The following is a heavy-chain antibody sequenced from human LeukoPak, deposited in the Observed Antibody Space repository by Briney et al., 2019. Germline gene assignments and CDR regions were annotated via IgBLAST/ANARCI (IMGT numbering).Heavy chain of an antibody. D-gene: IGHD2-2*01. CDR3: AKGPRRSYCSSTSCYDIYFDY. CDR2: ISYDGSNK. Sequence: GRSLRLSCAASGFTFSSYGMQWVRQAPGKGLEWVAVISYDGSNKYYADSVKGRFTISRDNSKNTLYLQMNSLRAEDTAVYYCAKGPRRSYCSSTSCYDIYFDYWGQGTLVTVSS. J-gene: IGHJ4*02. V-gene: IGHV3-30*18. CDR1: GFTFSSYG.